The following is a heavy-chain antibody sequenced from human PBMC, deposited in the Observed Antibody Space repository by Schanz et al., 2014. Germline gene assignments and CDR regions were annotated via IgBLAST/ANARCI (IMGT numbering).Heavy chain of an antibody. J-gene: IGHJ5*02. D-gene: IGHD3-10*01. CDR1: GITFSSHS. CDR3: ARPALWFGDNCFDP. CDR2: INSVGSNT. Sequence: EVHLVESGGGLVQPGGSLRLSCAASGITFSSHSFNWVRQAPGKGLVWVARINSVGSNTDYADTVTGRFTISRDNAKNTLYLQMSSLRAEDTAVYYCARPALWFGDNCFDPWGQGTLVTVSS. V-gene: IGHV3-74*02.